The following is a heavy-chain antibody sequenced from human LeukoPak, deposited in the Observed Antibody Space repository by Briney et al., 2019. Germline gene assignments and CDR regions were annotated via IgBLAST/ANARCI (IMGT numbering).Heavy chain of an antibody. Sequence: SETLSLTCTVSGVSITSYHWSWLRQPAGKGVEWIGRIHASGSSNYNPSLKSRVTMSVDTSKNQFSLKLTSVTAADTAVYYCARDGLYSYGYSYFDYWGQGTLVTVSP. D-gene: IGHD3-22*01. CDR3: ARDGLYSYGYSYFDY. CDR1: GVSITSYH. V-gene: IGHV4-4*07. J-gene: IGHJ4*02. CDR2: IHASGSS.